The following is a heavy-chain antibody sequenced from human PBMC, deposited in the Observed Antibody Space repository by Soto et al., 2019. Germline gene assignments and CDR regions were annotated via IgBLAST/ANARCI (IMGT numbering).Heavy chain of an antibody. CDR2: INTYNGNT. J-gene: IGHJ6*02. CDR3: AMVDVYVTPSPEDV. D-gene: IGHD3-16*01. V-gene: IGHV1-18*01. Sequence: QVQLVQSRAEVKNPGASVKVSCKASGYSFTRYGIAWARQAPGQGLEWMGWINTYNGNTNYAQNLQGRVTLTTDTSTSTANTELTSLRSNDTAIYYCAMVDVYVTPSPEDVWGQGTTVIVSS. CDR1: GYSFTRYG.